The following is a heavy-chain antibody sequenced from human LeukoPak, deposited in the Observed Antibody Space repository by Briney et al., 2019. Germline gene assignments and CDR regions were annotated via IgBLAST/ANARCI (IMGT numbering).Heavy chain of an antibody. J-gene: IGHJ4*02. CDR2: IYYSGNT. CDR3: VRGSTLRHYQY. Sequence: SETLSLTCTVSGGSISGSTYYWGWIRRPPGKGLEWTGSIYYSGNTYYNPSLKSRVTVSVDTSKNQFSLILTSVTAADTAVYYCVRGSTLRHYQYWGQGTLVTVSS. V-gene: IGHV4-39*01. CDR1: GGSISGSTYY. D-gene: IGHD3-16*01.